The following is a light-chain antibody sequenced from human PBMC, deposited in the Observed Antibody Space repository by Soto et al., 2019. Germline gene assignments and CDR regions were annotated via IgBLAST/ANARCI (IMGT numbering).Light chain of an antibody. CDR1: SSDVGAYNY. Sequence: QSALTQPASVSGSPGQSITISCTGTSSDVGAYNYVSWYQQHPGKAPKLIIFEVSNRPSGVSNRFSGSKSGNTASLTISGLQAEDEADYYFNSYSASSPYVFGTGTKVTV. V-gene: IGLV2-14*01. CDR3: NSYSASSPYV. CDR2: EVS. J-gene: IGLJ1*01.